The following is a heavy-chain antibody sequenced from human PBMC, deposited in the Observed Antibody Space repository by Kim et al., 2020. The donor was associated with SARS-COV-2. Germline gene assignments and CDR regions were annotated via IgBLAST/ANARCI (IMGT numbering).Heavy chain of an antibody. CDR3: ARGTVVPAASFWYY. CDR1: GGSFSGYY. V-gene: IGHV4-34*01. Sequence: SETLSLTCAVYGGSFSGYYWSWIRQPPGKGLEWIGEINHSGSTNYSPSLKSRVTISVDTSKNQFSLKLSSVTAADTAVYYCARGTVVPAASFWYYWGQGTLVTVSS. J-gene: IGHJ4*02. D-gene: IGHD2-2*01. CDR2: INHSGST.